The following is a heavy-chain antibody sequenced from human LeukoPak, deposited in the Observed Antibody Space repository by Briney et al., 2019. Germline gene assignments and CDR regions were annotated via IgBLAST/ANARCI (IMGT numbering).Heavy chain of an antibody. CDR1: GFTFSSYW. D-gene: IGHD6-19*01. Sequence: PRGSPRLSCIASGFTFSSYWMSWVRQAPGGGLEWVANIKEDGSEKYYVDSVKGRFTISRDNAKISLYLQMNSLRAEDTAVYYCASQFWWAAVAGTTLDYWGQETVVTVFS. J-gene: IGHJ4*02. CDR3: ASQFWWAAVAGTTLDY. V-gene: IGHV3-7*05. CDR2: IKEDGSEK.